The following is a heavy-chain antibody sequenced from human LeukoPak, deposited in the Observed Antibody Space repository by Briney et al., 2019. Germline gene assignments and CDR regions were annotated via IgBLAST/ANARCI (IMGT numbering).Heavy chain of an antibody. CDR2: ISAYNGNT. D-gene: IGHD3-10*01. CDR1: GYTFTSYG. J-gene: IGHJ4*02. Sequence: ASVKVSCKASGYTFTSYGISWVRQAPGQGLEWMGRISAYNGNTNYAQKLQGRVTMTTDTPTTTAYMELSSLRSEDTAVYYCARGLRVGTMVRGVNDYWGQGTLVTVSS. V-gene: IGHV1-18*01. CDR3: ARGLRVGTMVRGVNDY.